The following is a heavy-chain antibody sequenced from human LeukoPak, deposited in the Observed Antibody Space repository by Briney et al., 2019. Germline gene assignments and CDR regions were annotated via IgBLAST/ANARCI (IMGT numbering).Heavy chain of an antibody. D-gene: IGHD2-2*01. Sequence: GASVKVSCRASGYTFTGYHIHWVRQAPGQGLEWMGRINPNSGDTNYAQNFQGMVTMTRDTSINTAYMELSRLRSDDTAVYYCARDYCSSTSCLFDYWGQGTLVTVSS. J-gene: IGHJ4*02. CDR2: INPNSGDT. CDR3: ARDYCSSTSCLFDY. CDR1: GYTFTGYH. V-gene: IGHV1-2*06.